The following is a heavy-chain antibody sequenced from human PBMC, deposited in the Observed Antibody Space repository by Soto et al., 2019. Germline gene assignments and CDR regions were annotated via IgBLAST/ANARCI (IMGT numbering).Heavy chain of an antibody. J-gene: IGHJ6*02. CDR3: AKASDDYTMDV. D-gene: IGHD2-21*02. V-gene: IGHV1-2*02. CDR2: TNPKSGAT. Sequence: QAQLVQSGAEVKKSGASVKVSCKASGYTFTDYFVHWVRQAPRHGPEWMGWTNPKSGATKYAPRFQGRVTMTRDTSISTAYLEVSGLKFDDMVVYYCAKASDDYTMDVWGQGTPVTVSS. CDR1: GYTFTDYF.